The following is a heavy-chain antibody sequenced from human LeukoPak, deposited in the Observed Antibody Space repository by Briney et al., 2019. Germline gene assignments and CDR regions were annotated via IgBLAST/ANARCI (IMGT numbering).Heavy chain of an antibody. CDR2: AYYSGST. Sequence: PSETLSLTCTVSGGSLSSSSYYWGWIRQPPGKGLQWVGSAYYSGSTYCNPSLKSRVTISVDTSKNQFSLKLSSVTAADTAVYYCARTGSITGTRLFDYWGQGNLVTVSS. CDR3: ARTGSITGTRLFDY. J-gene: IGHJ4*02. D-gene: IGHD1-20*01. CDR1: GGSLSSSSYY. V-gene: IGHV4-39*01.